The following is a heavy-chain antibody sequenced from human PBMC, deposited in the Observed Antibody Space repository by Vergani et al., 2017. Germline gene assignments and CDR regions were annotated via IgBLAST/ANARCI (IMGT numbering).Heavy chain of an antibody. CDR1: SHTFQTYG. D-gene: IGHD3-22*01. V-gene: IGHV1-69*13. CDR3: ARPNYYDSSGYLGY. Sequence: QVQLVQSGAELKKPGASVSVSCKGSSHTFQTYGISWVRQAPGKGLEWMGGIIPIFGTANYAQKFQGRVTITADESTSTAYMELSSLRSEDTAVYYCARPNYYDSSGYLGYWGQGTLVTVSS. J-gene: IGHJ4*02. CDR2: IIPIFGTA.